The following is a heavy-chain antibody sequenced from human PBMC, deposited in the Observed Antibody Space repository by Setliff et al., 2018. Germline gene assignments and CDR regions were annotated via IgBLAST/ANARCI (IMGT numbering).Heavy chain of an antibody. CDR3: ARVSQYSSGWYYYYYYGMDV. D-gene: IGHD6-19*01. V-gene: IGHV4-39*07. J-gene: IGHJ6*02. CDR1: GGSISSGSYY. Sequence: PSETLSLTCTVSGGSISSGSYYWSWIRQPAGKGLEWIGSIYYSGSTYYNPSLKSRVTISVDTSKNQFSLKLSSVTAADTAVYYCARVSQYSSGWYYYYYYGMDVWGQGTTVTVSS. CDR2: IYYSGST.